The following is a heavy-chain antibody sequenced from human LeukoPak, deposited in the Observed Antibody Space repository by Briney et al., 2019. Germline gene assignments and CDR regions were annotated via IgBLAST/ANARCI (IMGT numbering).Heavy chain of an antibody. Sequence: SETLSLTCAVYGGSFSGYYWSWIRQPPGKGLEWIGEINHSGSTNYNPSLKSRVTISVDTSKNQFSLKLSSVTAADTAVYYCARSTSSGEPLFDYWGQGTLVTVSS. D-gene: IGHD6-19*01. CDR2: INHSGST. CDR1: GGSFSGYY. CDR3: ARSTSSGEPLFDY. J-gene: IGHJ4*02. V-gene: IGHV4-34*01.